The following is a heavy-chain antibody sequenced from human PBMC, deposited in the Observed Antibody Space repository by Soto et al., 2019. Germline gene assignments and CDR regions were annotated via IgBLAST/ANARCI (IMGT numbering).Heavy chain of an antibody. CDR2: IIPIFGTA. CDR3: ARDPVLVGATTPLYFDY. CDR1: GGTFSSYA. Sequence: SVKVSCKASGGTFSSYAISWVRQAPGQGLEWMGGIIPIFGTANYAQKFQGRVTITADKSTSTAYMELSSLRSEDTAVHYCARDPVLVGATTPLYFDYWGQGTLVTVSS. V-gene: IGHV1-69*06. D-gene: IGHD1-26*01. J-gene: IGHJ4*02.